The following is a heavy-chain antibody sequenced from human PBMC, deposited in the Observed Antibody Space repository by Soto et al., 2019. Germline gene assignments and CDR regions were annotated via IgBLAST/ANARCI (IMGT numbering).Heavy chain of an antibody. V-gene: IGHV4-4*07. D-gene: IGHD3-3*01. CDR1: GGSINSYS. J-gene: IGHJ6*02. CDR2: MFTSGIT. CDR3: EAWSSYYTIDV. Sequence: SETLSLTCTVSGGSINSYSWSWIRQPAGKGLECIGRMFTSGITNYNPSLKSRVTMSLDTSKKQFTLKLTSVTAADTAVYYCEAWSSYYTIDVWGQGTTVTVSS.